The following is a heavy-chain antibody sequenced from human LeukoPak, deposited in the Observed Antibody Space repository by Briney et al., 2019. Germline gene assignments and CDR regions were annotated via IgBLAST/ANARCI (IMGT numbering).Heavy chain of an antibody. J-gene: IGHJ4*02. D-gene: IGHD3-10*01. CDR2: ISPSGDIT. CDR1: GFTFSNHG. Sequence: QSGGSLRLSCAASGFTFSNHGMNWVRQAPGKGLEWVSGISPSGDITYYADSVKGRFTTSRDNSKNTLYLEVISLTAEDTAVYYCAKDDAWLRFGEWSQGTLVTVSS. CDR3: AKDDAWLRFGE. V-gene: IGHV3-23*01.